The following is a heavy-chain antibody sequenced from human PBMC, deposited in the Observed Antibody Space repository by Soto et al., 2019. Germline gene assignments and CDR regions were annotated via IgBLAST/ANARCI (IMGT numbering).Heavy chain of an antibody. Sequence: SETLSLTCTVSGGSISSSSYYWGWVRQPPGKGLEWIGSIYYSGSTYYSPSLKSRVTISVDTSKNQFSLKLSSVTAADTAVYYCARQVAVAGQRAYNWFDPWGQGTLVTVSS. CDR1: GGSISSSSYY. D-gene: IGHD6-19*01. V-gene: IGHV4-39*01. J-gene: IGHJ5*02. CDR3: ARQVAVAGQRAYNWFDP. CDR2: IYYSGST.